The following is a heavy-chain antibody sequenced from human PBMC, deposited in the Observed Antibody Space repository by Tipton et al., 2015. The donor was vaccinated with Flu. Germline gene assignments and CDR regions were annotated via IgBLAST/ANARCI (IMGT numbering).Heavy chain of an antibody. Sequence: QLVQSGGGLVQPGGSLRLSCTASGFSVNNNYMYWVRQAPGKGLEWVSVIYSGGNTFHADFVEGRFTVSRDNSRSAVYLQMNSLRGQDTAVYYCARDRRGLVTLAGLFSYYSMDVWGQGTTVAVS. D-gene: IGHD3-16*01. CDR3: ARDRRGLVTLAGLFSYYSMDV. J-gene: IGHJ6*02. CDR2: IYSGGNT. CDR1: GFSVNNNY. V-gene: IGHV3-66*01.